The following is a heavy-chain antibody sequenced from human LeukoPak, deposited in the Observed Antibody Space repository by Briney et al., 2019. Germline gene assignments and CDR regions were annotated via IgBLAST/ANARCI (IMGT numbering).Heavy chain of an antibody. J-gene: IGHJ4*02. CDR1: GFTFSSYS. D-gene: IGHD1-26*01. CDR3: ARDRGGSYSAIDY. Sequence: GGTLRLSCAASGFTFSSYSMNWVRQAPGKGLEWVSFISSSSSTIYYADSVKGRFTISRDNAKNSLYLQMNSLRAEDTAVYYCARDRGGSYSAIDYWGQGTLVTVSS. CDR2: ISSSSSTI. V-gene: IGHV3-48*04.